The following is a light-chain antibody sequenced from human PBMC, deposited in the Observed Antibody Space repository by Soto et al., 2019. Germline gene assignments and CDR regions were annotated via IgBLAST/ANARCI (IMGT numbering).Light chain of an antibody. J-gene: IGKJ2*01. CDR3: QQYNNWPPGVT. CDR2: GAS. V-gene: IGKV3-15*01. CDR1: QSVSSN. Sequence: EIVMTQSPATLSVSPGERATLSCRASQSVSSNLAWYQQKPGQAPRLLIYGASTRATGIPARFSGSGSGTDFTLTISSLQAEDFAFYYYQQYNNWPPGVTFGQGTKLEIK.